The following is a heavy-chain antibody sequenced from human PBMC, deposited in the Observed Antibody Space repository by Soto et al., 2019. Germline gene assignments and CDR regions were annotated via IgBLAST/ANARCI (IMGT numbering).Heavy chain of an antibody. D-gene: IGHD5-12*01. J-gene: IGHJ4*01. CDR3: ARDRGGYGVFDY. V-gene: IGHV4-31*03. Sequence: KTSETLSLTCSVSAGSISSVGYYWNWIRQPPGKGLEWIGYIYHSGGTYSSPSLRSRITISVDTSKNQFTLKLSSVTAADTAVYYCARDRGGYGVFDYWGQGTLVTVSS. CDR2: IYHSGGT. CDR1: AGSISSVGYY.